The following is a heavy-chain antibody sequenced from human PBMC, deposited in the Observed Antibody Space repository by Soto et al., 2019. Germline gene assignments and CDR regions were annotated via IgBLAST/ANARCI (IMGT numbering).Heavy chain of an antibody. Sequence: GGSLRLSCAASGFTFNSYSMNWVRQAPGKELEWVSSISSSSTFIYDADSVKGRFSISRDNAKNSLFLQMNSLRAEDTAVYFCARGRPTGYSYYGMDVWGQGTTVTVSS. CDR2: ISSSSTFI. D-gene: IGHD1-1*01. CDR1: GFTFNSYS. J-gene: IGHJ6*02. CDR3: ARGRPTGYSYYGMDV. V-gene: IGHV3-21*01.